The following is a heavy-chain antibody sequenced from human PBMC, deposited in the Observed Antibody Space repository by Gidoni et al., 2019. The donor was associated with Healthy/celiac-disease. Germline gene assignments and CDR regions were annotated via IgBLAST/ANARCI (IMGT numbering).Heavy chain of an antibody. J-gene: IGHJ4*02. CDR1: GFTFSSYA. CDR3: AGALIAAAASD. D-gene: IGHD6-13*01. CDR2: ISYDGSNK. Sequence: QVQLVESGGGVVQPGRSLRLSCAASGFTFSSYAMHWVRPAPGKGLEWVAVISYDGSNKYYADSVKGRFTISRDNSKNTLYLQMNSLRAEDTAVYYCAGALIAAAASDWGQGTLVTVSS. V-gene: IGHV3-30*01.